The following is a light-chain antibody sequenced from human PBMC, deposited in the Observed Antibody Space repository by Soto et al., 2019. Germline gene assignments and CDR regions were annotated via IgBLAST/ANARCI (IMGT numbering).Light chain of an antibody. Sequence: QSVLAQQPSVSGAPGQKVTISGTGSSSNIGAGYDLHWYQQLPGTAPKLLLYGNSNRPSGVPDRFSGSKSGTSASLAITGLQAEDEADYYCQSYDSSLSAYVFGTGTKVTVL. J-gene: IGLJ1*01. V-gene: IGLV1-40*01. CDR1: SSNIGAGYD. CDR2: GNS. CDR3: QSYDSSLSAYV.